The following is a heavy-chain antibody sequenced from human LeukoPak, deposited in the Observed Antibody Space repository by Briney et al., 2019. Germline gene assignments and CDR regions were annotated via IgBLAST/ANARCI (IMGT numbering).Heavy chain of an antibody. CDR3: AKDSSYEVQLPSDY. D-gene: IGHD2-2*01. CDR1: GFTFSSYA. V-gene: IGHV3-23*01. Sequence: GGSLRLSCAASGFTFSSYAMSWVRQAPGKGLEWVSAISGSGGSTYYADSVKGRFTISRDNSKNTLYLQTNSLRAEDTAVYYCAKDSSYEVQLPSDYWGQGTLVTVSS. CDR2: ISGSGGST. J-gene: IGHJ4*02.